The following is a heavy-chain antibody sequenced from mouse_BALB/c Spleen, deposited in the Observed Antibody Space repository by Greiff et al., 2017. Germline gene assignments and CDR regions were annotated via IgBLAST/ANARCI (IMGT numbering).Heavy chain of an antibody. CDR1: GYTFTSYW. J-gene: IGHJ3*01. CDR3: ARAGGNYGGFAY. V-gene: IGHV1-7*01. D-gene: IGHD2-1*01. CDR2: INPSTGYT. Sequence: QVQLQQSGAELAKPGASVKMSCKASGYTFTSYWMHWVKQRPGQGLEWIGYINPSTGYTEYNQKFKDKATLTADKSSSTAYMQLSSLTSEDSAVYYCARAGGNYGGFAYWGQGTLVTVSA.